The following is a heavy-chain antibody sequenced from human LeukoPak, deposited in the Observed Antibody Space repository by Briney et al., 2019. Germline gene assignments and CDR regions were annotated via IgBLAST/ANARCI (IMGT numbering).Heavy chain of an antibody. J-gene: IGHJ4*02. CDR3: QLNIVVVPAAIREVGATPAY. CDR2: IIPFLGIA. Sequence: RASVTVSCKASGGTFSSYTISWVRQAPGQGLEWMGRIIPFLGIANYAQKFQGRVTITADKSTSTAYMELSSLRSEDTAVYYCQLNIVVVPAAIREVGATPAYWGQGTLVTVSS. D-gene: IGHD2-2*02. V-gene: IGHV1-69*02. CDR1: GGTFSSYT.